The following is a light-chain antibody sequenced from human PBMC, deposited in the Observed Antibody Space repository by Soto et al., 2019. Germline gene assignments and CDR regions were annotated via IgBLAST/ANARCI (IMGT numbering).Light chain of an antibody. CDR1: QSISSW. CDR2: DAY. V-gene: IGKV1-5*01. J-gene: IGKJ5*01. CDR3: QQRSSWPLIT. Sequence: DIQMSQSPSTQFSCVGFRGTISCQTRQSISSWLAWYHQKPGKAPKLLSYDAYSLESGVPSRSSGSRSGTDFTLTISSLEPEDFAVYDCQQRSSWPLITFGQGIRLEIK.